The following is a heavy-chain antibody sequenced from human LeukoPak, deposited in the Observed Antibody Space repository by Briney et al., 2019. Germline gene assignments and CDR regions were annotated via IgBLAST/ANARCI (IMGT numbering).Heavy chain of an antibody. Sequence: SVNVSCKASGGTFSSYAISWVRQAPGQGLEWMGGIIPIFGTANYAQKFQGRVTITADESTSTAYMELSSLRSEDTAVYYCARDRHALFHNSGSYSPYYYYGMDVWGQGTTVTVSS. CDR1: GGTFSSYA. D-gene: IGHD1-26*01. J-gene: IGHJ6*02. CDR3: ARDRHALFHNSGSYSPYYYYGMDV. CDR2: IIPIFGTA. V-gene: IGHV1-69*13.